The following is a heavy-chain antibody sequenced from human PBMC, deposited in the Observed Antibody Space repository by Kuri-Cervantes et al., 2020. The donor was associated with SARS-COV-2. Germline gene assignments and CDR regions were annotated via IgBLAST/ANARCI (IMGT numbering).Heavy chain of an antibody. CDR1: GFTFSSYS. J-gene: IGHJ6*02. D-gene: IGHD3-3*01. CDR3: ARDSKNITIFGVVPYGMDV. CDR2: ISSNSGTI. V-gene: IGHV3-48*02. Sequence: GEALKISCAASGFTFSSYSMNWVRQAPGKGLEWVSYISSNSGTIYYADSVKGRFTISRDNAKNSLYLQMNSLRYEDTAVYYCARDSKNITIFGVVPYGMDVWGQGTTVTVSS.